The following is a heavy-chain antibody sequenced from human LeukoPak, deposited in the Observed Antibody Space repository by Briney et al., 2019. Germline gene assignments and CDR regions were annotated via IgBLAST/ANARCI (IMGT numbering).Heavy chain of an antibody. CDR1: GFTFSSYR. CDR3: ARARYNYYFFDI. CDR2: IYSGGST. Sequence: PGGSLRLSCAASGFTFSSYRMSWVRQAPGKGLEWVSVIYSGGSTYYADSVKGRFAISRDNSKNTMYLQMDSLRAEDTAVYYCARARYNYYFFDIWGQGTMVTVSS. J-gene: IGHJ3*02. V-gene: IGHV3-53*01. D-gene: IGHD1-20*01.